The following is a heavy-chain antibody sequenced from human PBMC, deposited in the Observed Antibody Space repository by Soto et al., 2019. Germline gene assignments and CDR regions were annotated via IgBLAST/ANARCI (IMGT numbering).Heavy chain of an antibody. V-gene: IGHV1-69*13. CDR2: IIPIFGTA. J-gene: IGHJ6*02. CDR1: GGTFSSYA. CDR3: ARGSVVPAAMREDYYYGMDV. D-gene: IGHD2-2*01. Sequence: ASVKVSCKASGGTFSSYAISWVRQAPGQGLEWMGGIIPIFGTANYAQKFQGRVTITADESTSTAYMELSSLRSEDTAVYYCARGSVVPAAMREDYYYGMDVWGQGTTVTVSS.